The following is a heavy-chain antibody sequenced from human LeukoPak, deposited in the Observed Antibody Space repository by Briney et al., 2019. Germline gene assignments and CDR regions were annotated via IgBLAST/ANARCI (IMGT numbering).Heavy chain of an antibody. Sequence: KTSETLSLTCAVYGGSFSGYYWSWIRQPPRKGLEWIGEINHSGSTNYNPSLKSRVTISVDTSKNQFSLKLSSVTAADTAVYYCARDKKWLVRGAFDIWGQGTMVTVSS. D-gene: IGHD6-19*01. V-gene: IGHV4-34*01. CDR1: GGSFSGYY. J-gene: IGHJ3*02. CDR3: ARDKKWLVRGAFDI. CDR2: INHSGST.